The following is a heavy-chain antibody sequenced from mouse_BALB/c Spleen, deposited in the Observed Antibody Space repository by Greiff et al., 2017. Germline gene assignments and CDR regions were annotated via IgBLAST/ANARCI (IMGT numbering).Heavy chain of an antibody. Sequence: EVKLVESGGGLVQPGGSRKLSCAASGFTFSSFGMHWVRQAPEKGLEWVAYISSGSSTIYYADTVKGRFTISRDNPKNTLFLQMTSLRSEDTAMYYCARCGGYYVEGAMDYWGQGTSVTVSS. D-gene: IGHD2-3*01. V-gene: IGHV5-17*02. J-gene: IGHJ4*01. CDR2: ISSGSSTI. CDR1: GFTFSSFG. CDR3: ARCGGYYVEGAMDY.